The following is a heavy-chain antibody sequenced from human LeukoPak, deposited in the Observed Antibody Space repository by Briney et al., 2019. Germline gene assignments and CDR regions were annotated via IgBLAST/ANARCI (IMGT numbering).Heavy chain of an antibody. D-gene: IGHD2-21*01. V-gene: IGHV4-39*01. J-gene: IGHJ4*02. CDR2: IYYSGST. CDR1: GGSISSSSYY. CDR3: ARFNRYCGGDCYSFDY. Sequence: SETLSHTCTVSGGSISSSSYYWGWIRQPPGKGMEWIGSIYYSGSTYYNPSLKSRVTMSVDTSKNQFSLKLSSVTAADTAVYYCARFNRYCGGDCYSFDYWGQGTLVTVSS.